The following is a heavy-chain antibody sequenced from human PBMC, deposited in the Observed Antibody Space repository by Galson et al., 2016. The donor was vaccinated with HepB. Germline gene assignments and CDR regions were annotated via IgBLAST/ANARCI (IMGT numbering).Heavy chain of an antibody. Sequence: SLRLSCAASGFNFMWHSMYWVRQAPGKGLEWVAVVSYDGSEKHYGDAVKGRFVISKDNSKNTVSLQMNSLRVEDTAVYFCTREGGAAGADASKGLDVWGQGTTVTVSS. CDR2: VSYDGSEK. D-gene: IGHD6-25*01. J-gene: IGHJ6*02. CDR3: TREGGAAGADASKGLDV. V-gene: IGHV3-30*03. CDR1: GFNFMWHS.